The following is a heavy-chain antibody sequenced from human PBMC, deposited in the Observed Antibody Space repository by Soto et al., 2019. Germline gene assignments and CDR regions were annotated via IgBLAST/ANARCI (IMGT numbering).Heavy chain of an antibody. D-gene: IGHD2-15*01. CDR3: AKVVVAATRHTDFDS. J-gene: IGHJ4*02. CDR1: GGSINSNNYY. V-gene: IGHV4-39*01. Sequence: PPETLSITSTVSGGSINSNNYYCAWIRQPPGKGLAWIASIYYDGSTYYNPSLKSRVTISIDTSKNQFSLRLRSVTAADTAIYYCAKVVVAATRHTDFDSWGQGTLVTVS. CDR2: IYYDGST.